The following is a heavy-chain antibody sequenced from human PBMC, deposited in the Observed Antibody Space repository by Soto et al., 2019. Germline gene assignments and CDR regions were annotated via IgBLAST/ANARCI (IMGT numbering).Heavy chain of an antibody. Sequence: QVHLEESGGGVVQPGTSLRLSCVASGFTFSSYGMHWVHQAPGKGLEWVAVIPNTENKKYYADSVKGRFTISRDNSQNTLFLQMDSLMSEDTAMYYCARTAGGRVRGALDIWGQGTMVTVS. V-gene: IGHV3-30-3*01. D-gene: IGHD6-13*01. CDR1: GFTFSSYG. CDR2: IPNTENKK. CDR3: ARTAGGRVRGALDI. J-gene: IGHJ3*02.